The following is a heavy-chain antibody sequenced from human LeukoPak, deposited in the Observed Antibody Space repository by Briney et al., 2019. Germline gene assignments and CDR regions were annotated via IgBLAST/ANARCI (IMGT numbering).Heavy chain of an antibody. J-gene: IGHJ4*02. CDR3: VRGGDDPDH. V-gene: IGHV3-74*01. D-gene: IGHD3-16*01. CDR1: GFSFSSYW. CDR2: IVGDGTSA. Sequence: GGSLRLSCVASGFSFSSYWMHWVRQAPGKGLVWVARIVGDGTSATYADSVKGRFTISRDNGKDTLYLQMNSLRDEDTALYYCVRGGDDPDHWGQGTLVTVSS.